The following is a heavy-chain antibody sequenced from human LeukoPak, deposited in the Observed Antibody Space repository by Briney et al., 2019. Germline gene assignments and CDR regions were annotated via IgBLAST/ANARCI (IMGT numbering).Heavy chain of an antibody. V-gene: IGHV3-53*01. CDR1: EFTVSNNY. CDR3: ARGARVRGVNNGYFDL. D-gene: IGHD3-10*01. Sequence: PGGSLRLSCAASEFTVSNNYMSWIRQAPGKGLEWVSFIYSGATTYYADSVKGRFTISRDNSKNMLYLQMNSLRAEDTAVYYCARGARVRGVNNGYFDLWGRGTLVTVSS. J-gene: IGHJ2*01. CDR2: IYSGATT.